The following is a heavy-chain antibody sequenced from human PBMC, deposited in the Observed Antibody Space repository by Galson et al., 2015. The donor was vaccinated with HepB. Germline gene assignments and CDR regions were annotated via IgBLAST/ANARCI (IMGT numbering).Heavy chain of an antibody. CDR3: ARSFVPARDFLGMDV. J-gene: IGHJ6*02. CDR2: IYYSGST. CDR1: GGSISSSSYY. V-gene: IGHV4-39*01. Sequence: SETLSLTCTVSGGSISSSSYYWGWLRQPPGTGLEWIGSIYYSGSTYYNPSLKSRVTISVDTSKNQFSLKLSSVTAADTAVYYCARSFVPARDFLGMDVWGQGTTVTVPS. D-gene: IGHD2-2*01.